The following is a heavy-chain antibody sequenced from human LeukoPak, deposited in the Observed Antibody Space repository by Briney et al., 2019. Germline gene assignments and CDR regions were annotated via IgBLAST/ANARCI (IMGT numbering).Heavy chain of an antibody. V-gene: IGHV4-59*01. J-gene: IGHJ6*03. CDR3: ARAYYDFWSGYSIDYYYYYYMDV. CDR2: IYYSGST. CDR1: GGSISSYY. D-gene: IGHD3-3*01. Sequence: SETLSLTCTVSGGSISSYYWSWIRQPPGKGLEWIGYIYYSGSTNYNPSLKSRVTISVDTSKNQFSLKLRSVTAADTAVYYCARAYYDFWSGYSIDYYYYYYMDVWGKGTTVTVSS.